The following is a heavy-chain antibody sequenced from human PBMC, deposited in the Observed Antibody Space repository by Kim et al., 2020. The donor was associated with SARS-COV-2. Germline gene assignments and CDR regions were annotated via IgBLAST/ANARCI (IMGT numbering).Heavy chain of an antibody. J-gene: IGHJ4*02. D-gene: IGHD3-3*01. CDR2: ISGGGETT. Sequence: GGSLRLSCAASGFTFSSTAMTWVRQAPGKGLEWVSYISGGGETTYYADSVKGRFIISRDNSKNALYLQMDSLRAEDTAVYYCAKSSSGNSGPFDYWGQGSLVTVSS. CDR1: GFTFSSTA. V-gene: IGHV3-23*01. CDR3: AKSSSGNSGPFDY.